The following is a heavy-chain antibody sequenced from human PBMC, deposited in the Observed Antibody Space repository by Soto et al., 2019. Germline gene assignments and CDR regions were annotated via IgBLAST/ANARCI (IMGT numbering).Heavy chain of an antibody. CDR3: ARHGFYGDYSSNYFDP. CDR2: IYPSDSTT. CDR1: GYSFTNYW. D-gene: IGHD4-17*01. J-gene: IGHJ5*02. V-gene: IGHV5-51*01. Sequence: GESLKISCKGSGYSFTNYWIAWVRQMPGKGLEYMGIIYPSDSTTRYSPSFQGQVTISADKSISTAYLQWNSLKASDTAMYYCARHGFYGDYSSNYFDPWGQGTLVTAS.